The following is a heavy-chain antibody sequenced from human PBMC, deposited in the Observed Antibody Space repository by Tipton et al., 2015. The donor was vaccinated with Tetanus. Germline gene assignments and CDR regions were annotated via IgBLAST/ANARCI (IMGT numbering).Heavy chain of an antibody. CDR1: GFTFSSYA. V-gene: IGHV3-23*01. D-gene: IGHD2-15*01. CDR3: AKSHGYCSGGSCYYYYGMDV. CDR2: ISGSGGST. J-gene: IGHJ6*02. Sequence: GSLRLSCAASGFTFSSYAMSWVRQAPGKGLEWVSAISGSGGSTYYADSVKGRFTISRDNPKNTLYLQMNSLRAEDTAVYYCAKSHGYCSGGSCYYYYGMDVWGQGTTVTVSS.